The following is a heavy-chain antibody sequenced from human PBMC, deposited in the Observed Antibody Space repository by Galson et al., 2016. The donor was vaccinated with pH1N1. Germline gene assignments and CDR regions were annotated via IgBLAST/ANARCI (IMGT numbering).Heavy chain of an antibody. CDR2: IYYSGST. V-gene: IGHV4-61*08. Sequence: SETLSLTCSVSGGSISSGDYYWSWIRQPPGKGLEWIGYIYYSGSTNYNPSLKSRVTISVDTSKNQFSLKLSSVTAADTAVYYCARFWHLGELVSWFDNWGQGTLVTVSS. CDR1: GGSISSGDYY. CDR3: ARFWHLGELVSWFDN. J-gene: IGHJ4*02. D-gene: IGHD3-16*01.